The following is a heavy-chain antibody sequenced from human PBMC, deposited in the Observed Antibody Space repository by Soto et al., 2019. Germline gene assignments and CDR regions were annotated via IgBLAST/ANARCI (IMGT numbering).Heavy chain of an antibody. V-gene: IGHV1-18*01. J-gene: IGHJ4*02. D-gene: IGHD3-22*01. Sequence: GASVKVSCKASGYTFTTYGISWVRQAPGQGLEWMGWISAYNGNTNYAQKLQGRVTMTTDTSTSTAYMELRSLRSDDTDVYYCARVDDSSGYYFPCDCWGKGSLVTVSS. CDR2: ISAYNGNT. CDR1: GYTFTTYG. CDR3: ARVDDSSGYYFPCDC.